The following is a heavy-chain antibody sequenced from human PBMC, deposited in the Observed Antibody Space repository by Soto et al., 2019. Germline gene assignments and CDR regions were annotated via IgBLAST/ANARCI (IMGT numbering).Heavy chain of an antibody. D-gene: IGHD2-15*01. J-gene: IGHJ4*02. CDR1: GGSFSGYY. V-gene: IGHV4-34*01. CDR3: ARLVGCSGRSCRDY. Sequence: SETLSLTCAVYGGSFSGYYWSWIRQPPGKGLEWIGEINHSGSTNYNPSLKSRVTISVDTSKNQFSLKLSSVTAADTAVYYCARLVGCSGRSCRDYWGQGTLVTVSS. CDR2: INHSGST.